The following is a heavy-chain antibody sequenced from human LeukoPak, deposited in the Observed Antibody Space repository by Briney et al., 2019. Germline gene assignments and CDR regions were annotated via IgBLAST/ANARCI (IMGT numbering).Heavy chain of an antibody. CDR3: VRGADSSGSPPFFSY. CDR2: IYNSGST. Sequence: SETLSLTCTVSGGSISSSSYYWGWIRQPPGKGLEWIGNIYNSGSTYYNPSLKSRVTISVDTSKNQFSLKLSSVTAADTAVYYCVRGADSSGSPPFFSYWGQGTLVTVSS. CDR1: GGSISSSSYY. V-gene: IGHV4-39*07. D-gene: IGHD3-22*01. J-gene: IGHJ4*02.